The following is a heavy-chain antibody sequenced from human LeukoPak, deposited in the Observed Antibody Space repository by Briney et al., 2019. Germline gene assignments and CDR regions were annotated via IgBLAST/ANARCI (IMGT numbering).Heavy chain of an antibody. V-gene: IGHV1-18*01. D-gene: IGHD3-3*01. CDR3: ATAHKLRFLEWRRDAFDI. J-gene: IGHJ3*02. CDR2: ISAYNGDT. CDR1: GYTFTSHG. Sequence: ASVKVSCKASGYTFTSHGISWVRQAPGQGLEWMGWISAYNGDTNYVQNLQGRVTMTTDTPTSTAYMELRSLRSDDTAVYYCATAHKLRFLEWRRDAFDIWGQGTMVTVSS.